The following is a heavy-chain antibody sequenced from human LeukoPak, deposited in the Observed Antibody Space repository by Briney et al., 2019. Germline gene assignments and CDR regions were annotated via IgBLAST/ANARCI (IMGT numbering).Heavy chain of an antibody. D-gene: IGHD3-16*01. J-gene: IGHJ3*01. CDR1: GGSISGTYY. V-gene: IGHV4-59*08. CDR3: ARRWVYDKRAFDA. CDR2: IYYTGTT. Sequence: SETLSLTCTVSGGSISGTYYWRWNRQPPGKGLEWIGYIYYTGTTDSNPSLKSRVTISLDTSKNQFSLNLSSVTAADTAVYYCARRWVYDKRAFDAWGQGTMVTVSS.